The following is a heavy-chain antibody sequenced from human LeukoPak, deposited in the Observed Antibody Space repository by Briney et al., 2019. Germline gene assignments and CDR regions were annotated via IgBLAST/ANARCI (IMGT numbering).Heavy chain of an antibody. J-gene: IGHJ4*02. D-gene: IGHD2-2*01. CDR2: INYDGST. Sequence: SGGSLRLSCAASGFTFSNYWMHWFRQAPGKGLVWVSRINYDGSTNYADSVKGRFTIPRDNARNTLYMQMNSLRAEDTAVYYCVRGCSSTSCYPFDCWGQGTLVTVSS. V-gene: IGHV3-74*01. CDR3: VRGCSSTSCYPFDC. CDR1: GFTFSNYW.